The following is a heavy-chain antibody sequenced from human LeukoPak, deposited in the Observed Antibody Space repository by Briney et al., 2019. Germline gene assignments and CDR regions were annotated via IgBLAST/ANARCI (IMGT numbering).Heavy chain of an antibody. CDR3: ARVVDLDAFDI. V-gene: IGHV1-8*03. CDR2: INPNSGNT. D-gene: IGHD1-26*01. Sequence: GASVKVSCKASGYTFTSYDINWVRQATGQGLEWMGWINPNSGNTGYAQKFRGRVTITRNTSISTAYMELSSLRSEDTAVYYCARVVDLDAFDIWGQGTMVTVSS. J-gene: IGHJ3*02. CDR1: GYTFTSYD.